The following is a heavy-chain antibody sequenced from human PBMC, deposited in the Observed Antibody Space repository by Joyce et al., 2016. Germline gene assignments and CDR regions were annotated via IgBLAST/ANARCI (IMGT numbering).Heavy chain of an antibody. V-gene: IGHV4-61*08. Sequence: QVQLQESGPGLVRPAEPLSLTCNVSGASVNSGGNFWSWMRQPPGKTLEYIGNVFYRGGTRYNPCLKSRVSISLDASKNQFSLSLSAVTAADTAVYFCARGTYRSAGYYYASWGQGTPVIVSS. CDR3: ARGTYRSAGYYYAS. CDR1: GASVNSGGNF. J-gene: IGHJ5*02. D-gene: IGHD3-22*01. CDR2: VFYRGGT.